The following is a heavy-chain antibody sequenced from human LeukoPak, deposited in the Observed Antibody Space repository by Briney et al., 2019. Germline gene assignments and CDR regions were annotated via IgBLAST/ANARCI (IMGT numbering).Heavy chain of an antibody. Sequence: GGSLRLSCAASGFTFSSYWMHWVRHAPGKGLVWVSRINSDGSSTSYADSVKGRFTISRDNAKNTLYLQMNSLRAEDTAVYYCARDRGSGYDEGLDYWGQGTLVTVSS. CDR3: ARDRGSGYDEGLDY. CDR1: GFTFSSYW. D-gene: IGHD5-12*01. V-gene: IGHV3-74*01. J-gene: IGHJ4*02. CDR2: INSDGSST.